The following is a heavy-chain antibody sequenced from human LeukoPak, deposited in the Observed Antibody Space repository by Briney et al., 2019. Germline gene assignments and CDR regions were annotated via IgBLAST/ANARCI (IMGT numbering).Heavy chain of an antibody. Sequence: PSETLSLTCTVSGDSISSYYWSWIRQPPGKGLEWIGYIYYRGSTNYNPSLQSRVTISVDTSKNQFSLKLSSVTAADTAVYYCARERCSSCCFDYWGQGTLVTVSS. CDR1: GDSISSYY. J-gene: IGHJ4*02. CDR2: IYYRGST. CDR3: ARERCSSCCFDY. V-gene: IGHV4-59*01. D-gene: IGHD6-13*01.